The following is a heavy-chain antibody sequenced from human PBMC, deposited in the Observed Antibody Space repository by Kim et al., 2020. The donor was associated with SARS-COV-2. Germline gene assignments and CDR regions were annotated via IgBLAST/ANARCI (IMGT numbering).Heavy chain of an antibody. J-gene: IGHJ6*02. CDR1: GYTFTSYD. Sequence: ASVKVSCKASGYTFTSYDINWVRQATGQGLEWKGWMNPNSGNTGYAQKFQGRVTMTRNTSISTAYMELSSLRSEDTAVYYCAREKTYYDYVWGSSTYYGMDVWGQGTTVTVSS. D-gene: IGHD3-16*01. CDR2: MNPNSGNT. CDR3: AREKTYYDYVWGSSTYYGMDV. V-gene: IGHV1-8*01.